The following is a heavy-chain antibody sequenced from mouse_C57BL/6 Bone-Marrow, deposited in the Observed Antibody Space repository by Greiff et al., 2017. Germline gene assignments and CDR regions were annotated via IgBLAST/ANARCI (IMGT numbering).Heavy chain of an antibody. CDR3: ARYERDYDYEGYFDY. CDR2: FYPGSGSI. CDR1: GYIFTEYT. V-gene: IGHV1-62-2*01. Sequence: QVHVKQSGAELVKPGASVKLSCKASGYIFTEYTIHWVKQRSGQGLEWIGWFYPGSGSIKYNERFKDKATLTADKSSNTVYMELSRLTSEDSAVYFCARYERDYDYEGYFDYWGQGNSLTVSS. J-gene: IGHJ2*03. D-gene: IGHD2-4*01.